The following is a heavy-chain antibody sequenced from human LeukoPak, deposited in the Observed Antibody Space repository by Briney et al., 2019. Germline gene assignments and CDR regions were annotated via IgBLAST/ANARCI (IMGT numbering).Heavy chain of an antibody. Sequence: GGSLRLSCAASGFTFSDYYMSWIRRAPGKGLEWVSFISSSGTAIYYADSVKGRFTISRDNAKNSLYLQMNSLRAEDTALYYCAKDISVGGKLWPMTLRYWGQGTWSPSPQ. CDR2: ISSSGTAI. CDR3: AKDISVGGKLWPMTLRY. V-gene: IGHV3-11*01. J-gene: IGHJ4*02. D-gene: IGHD5-18*01. CDR1: GFTFSDYY.